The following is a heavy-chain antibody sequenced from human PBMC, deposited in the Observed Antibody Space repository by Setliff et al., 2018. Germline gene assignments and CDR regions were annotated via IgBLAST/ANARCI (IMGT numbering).Heavy chain of an antibody. V-gene: IGHV4-4*02. CDR3: ARGRNIAARLFDS. CDR2: ISRSGST. Sequence: SETLSLTCTVSGASINSLSWWSWVRQPPGKGLEWIGYISRSGSTNYNPSLKSRVTVSVETSKNQFSLKLSSVTAADTAVYYCARGRNIAARLFDSWGQGTLVTVSS. D-gene: IGHD6-6*01. CDR1: GASINSLSW. J-gene: IGHJ4*02.